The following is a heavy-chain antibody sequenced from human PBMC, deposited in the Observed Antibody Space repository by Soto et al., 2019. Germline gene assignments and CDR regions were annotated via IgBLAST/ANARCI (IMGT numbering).Heavy chain of an antibody. CDR2: IIPIFGTA. J-gene: IGHJ6*02. Sequence: QVQLVQSGAEVKKPGSSVKVSCKASGGTFSSYAISWVRQAPGQGLEWMGGIIPIFGTANYAQKFQGRVTITADESTSTAYMELSSLRTEDTAVYYCARDLTYYYDSSGYPPHYYYGMDVWGQGTTVTVSS. D-gene: IGHD3-22*01. CDR3: ARDLTYYYDSSGYPPHYYYGMDV. CDR1: GGTFSSYA. V-gene: IGHV1-69*01.